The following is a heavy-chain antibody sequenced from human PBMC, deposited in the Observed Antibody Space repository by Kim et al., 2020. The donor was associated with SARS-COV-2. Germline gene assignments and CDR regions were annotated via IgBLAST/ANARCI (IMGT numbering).Heavy chain of an antibody. D-gene: IGHD3-10*01. V-gene: IGHV4-31*03. CDR1: GGSISSGGYY. CDR3: ARWGDYYGSGSYTFDI. Sequence: SETLSLTCTVSGGSISSGGYYWSWIRQHPGKGLEWIGYIYYSGSTYYNPSLKSRVTISVDTSKNQFSLKLSSVTAADTAVYYCARWGDYYGSGSYTFDIWGQGTMVTVSS. CDR2: IYYSGST. J-gene: IGHJ3*02.